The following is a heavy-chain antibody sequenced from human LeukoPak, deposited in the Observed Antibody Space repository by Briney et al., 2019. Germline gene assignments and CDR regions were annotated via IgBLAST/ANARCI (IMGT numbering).Heavy chain of an antibody. V-gene: IGHV4-59*01. CDR1: GGSISSYY. J-gene: IGHJ3*02. CDR2: IYYSGST. D-gene: IGHD3-22*01. Sequence: SETLSLTCTVSGGSISSYYWSWIRQPPGKGLEWIGYIYYSGSTNYNPSLKSRVTISVDTSKNQFSLKLSSVTAADTAVYYCARLIAVQDAFDIWGQGTMVTVSS. CDR3: ARLIAVQDAFDI.